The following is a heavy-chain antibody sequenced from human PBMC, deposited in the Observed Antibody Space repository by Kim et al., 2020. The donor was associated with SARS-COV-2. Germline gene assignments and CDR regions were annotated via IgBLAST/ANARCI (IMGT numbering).Heavy chain of an antibody. D-gene: IGHD6-19*01. Sequence: GGSLRLSCAASGFTVSSNYMSWVRQAPGKGLEWVSVIYSGGSTYYADSVKGRFTISRDNSKNTLYLQMNSLRAEDTAVYYCARGTAPVAVPYYYYGMDVWGQGTTVTVSS. CDR2: IYSGGST. CDR3: ARGTAPVAVPYYYYGMDV. V-gene: IGHV3-66*01. CDR1: GFTVSSNY. J-gene: IGHJ6*02.